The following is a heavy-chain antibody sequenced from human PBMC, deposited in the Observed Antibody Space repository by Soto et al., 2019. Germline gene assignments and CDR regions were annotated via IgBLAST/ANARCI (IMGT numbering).Heavy chain of an antibody. J-gene: IGHJ4*02. Sequence: PTLVNPTQTLTLTCTFSGFSLSTSGVGVGWIRQPPGKALEWLAVIYWDDDKRYSPSLKSRVTITKDTSKNQVVLTMTNMDPVDTATYHCVKNSYYGSGTLDYWDQGILVTVSP. V-gene: IGHV2-5*02. CDR2: IYWDDDK. CDR3: VKNSYYGSGTLDY. CDR1: GFSLSTSGVG. D-gene: IGHD3-10*01.